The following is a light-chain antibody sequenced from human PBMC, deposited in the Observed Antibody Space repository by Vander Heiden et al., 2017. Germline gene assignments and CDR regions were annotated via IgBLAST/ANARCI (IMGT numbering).Light chain of an antibody. CDR3: QSADSSGSYVV. CDR2: KDS. CDR1: ALPKQF. V-gene: IGLV3-25*03. J-gene: IGLJ2*01. Sequence: SYALTQPRSLSLSPRQTATITCSGDALPKQFAYWYQQKSGQAPVLVIFKDSQRPSGISERISGSSSGTTVTLTISGVRAEDEADYYCQSADSSGSYVVFGGGTKLTVL.